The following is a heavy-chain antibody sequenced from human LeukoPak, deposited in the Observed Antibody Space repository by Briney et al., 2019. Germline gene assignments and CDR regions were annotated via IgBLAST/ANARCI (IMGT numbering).Heavy chain of an antibody. D-gene: IGHD4/OR15-4a*01. J-gene: IGHJ4*02. V-gene: IGHV4-61*08. CDR2: IYYSGST. CDR3: ARLTWYFDY. Sequence: SETLSLTCAVSGGSISSGGYSWSWIRQPPGKGLEWIGYIYYSGSTNYNPSLKSRVTISVDTSKNQFSLKLSSVTAADTAVYYCARLTWYFDYWGQGTLVTVSS. CDR1: GGSISSGGYS.